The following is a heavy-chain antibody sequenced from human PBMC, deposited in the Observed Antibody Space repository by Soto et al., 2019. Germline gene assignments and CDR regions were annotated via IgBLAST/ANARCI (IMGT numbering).Heavy chain of an antibody. CDR2: MHYGGST. Sequence: SETLALSVTVSGASVSSGDHYGSWLRQPPGKGLQWIVYMHYGGSTVYNAALTSRATMSVDTSENQFSLTLSSVTAADTAVYYCARGRGYGYGIDYWRQGTLVTVSS. D-gene: IGHD5-18*01. CDR3: ARGRGYGYGIDY. CDR1: GASVSSGDHY. V-gene: IGHV4-30-4*01. J-gene: IGHJ4*02.